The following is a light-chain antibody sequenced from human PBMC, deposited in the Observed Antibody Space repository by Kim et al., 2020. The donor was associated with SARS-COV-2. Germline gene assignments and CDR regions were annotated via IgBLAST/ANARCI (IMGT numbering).Light chain of an antibody. Sequence: ASTGDRVTITVRARQGIRIYLAGYQQKPGRARKRLIYAESTLQSGVPARFSGSGSGTDFTLTISCLQSEDFATYYCQQYYSYPWTFGQGTKVDIK. CDR2: AES. CDR1: QGIRIY. J-gene: IGKJ1*01. V-gene: IGKV1-8*01. CDR3: QQYYSYPWT.